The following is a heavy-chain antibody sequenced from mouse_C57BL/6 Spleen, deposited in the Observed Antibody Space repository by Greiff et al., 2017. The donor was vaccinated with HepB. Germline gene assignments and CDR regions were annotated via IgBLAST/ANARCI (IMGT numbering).Heavy chain of an antibody. V-gene: IGHV1-15*01. CDR3: TRRYGDY. Sequence: VQVVESGAELVRPGASVTLSCKASGYTFTDYEMHWVKQTPVHGLEWIGAIDPETGGTAYNQKFKGKAILTADKSSSTAYMELRSLTSEDSAVYYCTRRYGDYWGQGTTLTVSS. D-gene: IGHD1-1*01. CDR1: GYTFTDYE. J-gene: IGHJ2*01. CDR2: IDPETGGT.